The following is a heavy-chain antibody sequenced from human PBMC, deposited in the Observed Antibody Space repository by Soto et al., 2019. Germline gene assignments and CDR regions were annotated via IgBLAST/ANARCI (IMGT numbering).Heavy chain of an antibody. J-gene: IGHJ5*02. D-gene: IGHD3-3*01. V-gene: IGHV3-23*01. Sequence: PGGSLRLSCAASGFTFSSYAMSWVRQAPGKGLEWVSAISGSGGSTYYAGSVKGRFTISRDNSKNTLYLQMNSLRAEDTAVYYCAKDASSRNYDFWAPNWFDPWGQGTLVTVSS. CDR2: ISGSGGST. CDR3: AKDASSRNYDFWAPNWFDP. CDR1: GFTFSSYA.